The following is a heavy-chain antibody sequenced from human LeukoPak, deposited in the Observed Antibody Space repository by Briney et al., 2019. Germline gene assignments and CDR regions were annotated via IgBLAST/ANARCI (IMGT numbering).Heavy chain of an antibody. D-gene: IGHD1-26*01. CDR2: ISWNGGST. CDR1: GFTFDDYG. Sequence: AGGSLRLSCAASGFTFDDYGMSWVRQAPGKGLEWVSGISWNGGSTGYTDSVKGRFTISRDNAKNSQYLQMNSLRAEDTAFYYCARDGSGSFSGYYYYMDVWGKGTTVTVSS. V-gene: IGHV3-20*04. CDR3: ARDGSGSFSGYYYYMDV. J-gene: IGHJ6*03.